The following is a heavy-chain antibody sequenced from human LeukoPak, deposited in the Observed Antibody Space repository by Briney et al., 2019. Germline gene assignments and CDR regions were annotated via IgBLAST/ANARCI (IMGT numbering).Heavy chain of an antibody. Sequence: PGGSLRLSCAASGFTFSSYSMNWVRQAPGKGLEWVSLITPSSSDRYYADSVQGRFTISRDNAKNSLYLQMNSLRAEDTAVYCCARTYDRSAVFGYWGQGTLVTVSS. CDR3: ARTYDRSAVFGY. CDR1: GFTFSSYS. J-gene: IGHJ4*02. V-gene: IGHV3-21*01. CDR2: ITPSSSDR. D-gene: IGHD3-22*01.